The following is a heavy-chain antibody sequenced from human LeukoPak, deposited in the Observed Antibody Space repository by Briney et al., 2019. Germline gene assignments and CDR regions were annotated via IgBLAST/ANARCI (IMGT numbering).Heavy chain of an antibody. CDR3: ARDSSRSYMDV. V-gene: IGHV3-30*01. CDR1: GFTFSSYA. CDR2: ISYDGSNK. Sequence: LRLSCAASGFTFSSYAMHWVRQAPGKGLEWVAVISYDGSNKYYADSVKGRFTISRDNSKNTLYLQMNSLRAEDTAVYYCARDSSRSYMDVWGKGTTVTVSS. J-gene: IGHJ6*03.